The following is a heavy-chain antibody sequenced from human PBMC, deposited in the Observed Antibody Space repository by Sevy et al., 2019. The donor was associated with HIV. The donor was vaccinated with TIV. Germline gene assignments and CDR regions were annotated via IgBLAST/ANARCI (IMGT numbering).Heavy chain of an antibody. V-gene: IGHV1-2*02. D-gene: IGHD2-2*03. CDR3: ARDLRLRGYCYGSFDY. Sequence: ASVKVSCKASGYTFTGQYIHWVRQAPGQGLEWMGWINPKSGGSNYAQEFQGRVTMTRDTSISTAYMELSGLTSDDTAVYYCARDLRLRGYCYGSFDYWGQGTLVTVSS. CDR1: GYTFTGQY. J-gene: IGHJ4*02. CDR2: INPKSGGS.